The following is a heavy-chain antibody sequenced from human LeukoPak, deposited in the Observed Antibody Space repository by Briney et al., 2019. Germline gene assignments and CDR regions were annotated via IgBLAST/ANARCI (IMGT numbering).Heavy chain of an antibody. V-gene: IGHV3-15*01. D-gene: IGHD2-2*01. CDR2: IKSKTDGGTT. J-gene: IGHJ6*03. Sequence: SGGSLRLSCAASGFTFSSYAMSWVRQAPGKGLEWVGRIKSKTDGGTTDYAAPVKGRFTISRDDSKNTLYLQMNSLKTEDTAVYYCTTRVIVVVPAATRGHYYMDVWGKGTTVTVSS. CDR1: GFTFSSYA. CDR3: TTRVIVVVPAATRGHYYMDV.